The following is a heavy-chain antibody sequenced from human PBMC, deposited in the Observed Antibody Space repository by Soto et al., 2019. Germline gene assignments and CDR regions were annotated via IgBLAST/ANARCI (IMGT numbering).Heavy chain of an antibody. CDR2: ISNSGGST. J-gene: IGHJ4*02. D-gene: IGHD1-7*01. CDR3: AKNRHWNYGAPREFDS. Sequence: EVQLLESGGGLVQPGGSLRLSCAASGFTFGNYAMNWVRQAPGKGLQWVSGISNSGGSTYYADSVKGRFTISRDNSNNTLYLHLNSVRAEDTALYYCAKNRHWNYGAPREFDSWGQGTLVTVSS. V-gene: IGHV3-23*01. CDR1: GFTFGNYA.